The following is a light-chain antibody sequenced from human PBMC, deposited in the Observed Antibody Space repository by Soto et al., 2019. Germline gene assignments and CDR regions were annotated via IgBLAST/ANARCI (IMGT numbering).Light chain of an antibody. J-gene: IGKJ4*01. Sequence: DIQMTQSPSSLSASVGDRVTITCRASQSISSHLNWYQQKPGKAPKLLIYGVSNLESGVPSRFSGSGSGTDFTLTISSLQPEDFATYYCQQSYSTPVTFGGGTKVEIK. CDR2: GVS. CDR3: QQSYSTPVT. V-gene: IGKV1-39*01. CDR1: QSISSH.